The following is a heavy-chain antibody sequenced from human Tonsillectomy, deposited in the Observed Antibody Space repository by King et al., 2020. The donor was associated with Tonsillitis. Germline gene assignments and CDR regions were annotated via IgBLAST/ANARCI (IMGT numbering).Heavy chain of an antibody. V-gene: IGHV1-18*01. J-gene: IGHJ3*02. CDR2: IGSYNGNT. D-gene: IGHD3-22*01. CDR1: DYSFTSFG. Sequence: QLVQSGAEVKKPGASVKVSCKASDYSFTSFGISWVRQAPGQGLEWMGWIGSYNGNTNYAQKFQGRVTMTTDTSTRTAYMELRSLRSDDTAVYYCARQGRVKTNSYDSRGYSDAFDIWGQGTMVTVSS. CDR3: ARQGRVKTNSYDSRGYSDAFDI.